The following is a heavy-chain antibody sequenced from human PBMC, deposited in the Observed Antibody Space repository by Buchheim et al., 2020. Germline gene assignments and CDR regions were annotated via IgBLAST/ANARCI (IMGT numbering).Heavy chain of an antibody. CDR2: ISSSGSTI. CDR1: GFTFSSYE. D-gene: IGHD1-26*01. CDR3: ARVPSGSYYHYYGMDV. Sequence: EVQLVESGGGLVQPGGSLRLSCAASGFTFSSYEMNWVRQAPGKGLEWVSYISSSGSTIYYADSVKGRFTISRDNAKNSLYLQMNSLRAEDTAVYYCARVPSGSYYHYYGMDVWGQGTT. J-gene: IGHJ6*02. V-gene: IGHV3-48*03.